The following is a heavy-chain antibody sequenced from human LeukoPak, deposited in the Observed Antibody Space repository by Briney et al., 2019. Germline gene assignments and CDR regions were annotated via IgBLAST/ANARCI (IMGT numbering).Heavy chain of an antibody. Sequence: PSETLSLTCTVSGGSISSYYWSWIRQPAGKGLEWIGRIYISGSTNYNPSLKSRVTMSVDTSKNQFSLKLSSVTAADTAVYYCARHLRSGSTSNVLRYFEKYYFDYWGQGTLVTVSS. J-gene: IGHJ4*02. V-gene: IGHV4-4*07. CDR2: IYISGST. CDR3: ARHLRSGSTSNVLRYFEKYYFDY. D-gene: IGHD3-9*01. CDR1: GGSISSYY.